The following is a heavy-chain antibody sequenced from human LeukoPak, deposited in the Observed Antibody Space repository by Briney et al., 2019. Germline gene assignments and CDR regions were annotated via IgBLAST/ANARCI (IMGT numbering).Heavy chain of an antibody. CDR2: ISGSGGST. CDR1: GFTFSSYA. CDR3: AKGSYSSGWYSSDY. J-gene: IGHJ4*02. D-gene: IGHD6-19*01. V-gene: IGHV3-23*01. Sequence: PGGSLRLSCAASGFTFSSYAMSWVRQAPGKGLEWVSAISGSGGSTYYADSVKGRFTISRDNSKNTLYLQMNSLRAEDTAVYYCAKGSYSSGWYSSDYWGQGTLVTVSS.